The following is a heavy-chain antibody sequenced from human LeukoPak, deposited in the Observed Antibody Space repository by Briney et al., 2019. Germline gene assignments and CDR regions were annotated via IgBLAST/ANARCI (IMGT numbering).Heavy chain of an antibody. CDR1: GISMSSGAFY. J-gene: IGHJ3*02. Sequence: SETLSLTCTVSGISMSSGAFYWSWIRQHPGKGLEWIGNIYYSGITYYNPSLKSRVTISVDRSKNQFSLKLTSVTAADTAVYYCARAFPFDDYGDPDAFDIWGQGTMVTVSS. CDR3: ARAFPFDDYGDPDAFDI. V-gene: IGHV4-30-4*08. CDR2: IYYSGIT. D-gene: IGHD4-17*01.